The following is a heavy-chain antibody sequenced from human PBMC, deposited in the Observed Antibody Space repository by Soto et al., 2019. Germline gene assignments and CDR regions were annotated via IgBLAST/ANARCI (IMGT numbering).Heavy chain of an antibody. CDR1: GFTFSSYA. D-gene: IGHD2-21*02. CDR3: AKVNEAYCGGDCYSPYFDY. V-gene: IGHV3-23*01. J-gene: IGHJ4*02. Sequence: PGGSLRLSCAASGFTFSSYAMSWVRQAPGKGLEWVSAISGSGGSTYYADSVKGRFTISRDNSKNTLYLQMNSLRAEDTAVYYCAKVNEAYCGGDCYSPYFDYWGQGTLVTVSS. CDR2: ISGSGGST.